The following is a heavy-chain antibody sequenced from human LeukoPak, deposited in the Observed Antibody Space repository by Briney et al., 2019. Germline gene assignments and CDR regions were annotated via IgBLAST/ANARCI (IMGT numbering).Heavy chain of an antibody. CDR1: GYTFTSYY. D-gene: IGHD4-11*01. CDR2: INPSGGST. V-gene: IGHV1-46*01. CDR3: ARYPHSNYGVD. Sequence: GASVKVSCKASGYTFTSYYMHWVRQAPGQGLEWMGIINPSGGSTSYAQKFQGRVTMTRDTSTSTVYMELGSLRSEDTAVYYCARYPHSNYGVDWGQGTLVTVSS. J-gene: IGHJ4*02.